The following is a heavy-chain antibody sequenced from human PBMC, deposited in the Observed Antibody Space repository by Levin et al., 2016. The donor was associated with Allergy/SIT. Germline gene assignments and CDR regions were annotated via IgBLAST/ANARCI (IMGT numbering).Heavy chain of an antibody. J-gene: IGHJ6*02. CDR2: IKSKTDGGTT. CDR3: TTDGYSSTKYYYYYYGMDV. D-gene: IGHD5-18*01. V-gene: IGHV3-15*01. Sequence: GESLKISCAASGFTFSNAWMSWVRQAPGKGLEWVGRIKSKTDGGTTDYAAPVKGRFTISRDDSKNTLYLQMNSLKTEDTAVYYCTTDGYSSTKYYYYYYGMDVWGQGTTVTVSS. CDR1: GFTFSNAW.